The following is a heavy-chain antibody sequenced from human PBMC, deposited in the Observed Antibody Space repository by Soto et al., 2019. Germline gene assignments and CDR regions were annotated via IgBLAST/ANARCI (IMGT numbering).Heavy chain of an antibody. D-gene: IGHD5-18*01. Sequence: PGGSLRLSCAASGFTFSSYGMHWVRQAPGKGLEWVAVISYDGSNKYYADSVKGRFTISRDNSKNTLYLQMNSLRAEDTAVYYCAKDAGYSYVGLYFGYWGQGTLVTVS. CDR2: ISYDGSNK. V-gene: IGHV3-30*18. J-gene: IGHJ4*02. CDR3: AKDAGYSYVGLYFGY. CDR1: GFTFSSYG.